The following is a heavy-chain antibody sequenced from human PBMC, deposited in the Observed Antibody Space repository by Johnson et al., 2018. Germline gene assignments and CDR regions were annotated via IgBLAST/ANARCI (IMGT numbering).Heavy chain of an antibody. Sequence: QVQLQESGPGLVKPSETLSLTCTVSGGSISSYYWSWIRQPPGKGLEWIGYIYYSGSTNYNPSLKSRVTISVDTSKNQFSLKLSSVTAADTAWYYCARSFYDSSVYVYYYYYMDVWGKGTTVTVSS. J-gene: IGHJ6*03. CDR2: IYYSGST. CDR3: ARSFYDSSVYVYYYYYMDV. D-gene: IGHD3-22*01. V-gene: IGHV4-59*01. CDR1: GGSISSYY.